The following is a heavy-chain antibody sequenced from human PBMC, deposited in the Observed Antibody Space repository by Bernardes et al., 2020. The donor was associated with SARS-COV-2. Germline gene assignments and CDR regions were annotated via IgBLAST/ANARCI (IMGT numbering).Heavy chain of an antibody. CDR2: INPHSGDT. D-gene: IGHD2-21*02. J-gene: IGHJ4*02. CDR1: GYTFTNYF. CDR3: ASYAVVVTALDY. Sequence: ASVKVSCKASGYTFTNYFLHWVRQAPGQGLEWMGLINPHSGDTHYAQKFQGRITMTRDTSISTAYMEVNSLRSDDTAVYYCASYAVVVTALDYWGQGTLVTVSS. V-gene: IGHV1-2*02.